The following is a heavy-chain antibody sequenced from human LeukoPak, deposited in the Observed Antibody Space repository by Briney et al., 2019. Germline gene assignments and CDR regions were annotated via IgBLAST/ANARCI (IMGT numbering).Heavy chain of an antibody. D-gene: IGHD6-19*01. CDR1: GGSISSYY. J-gene: IGHJ4*02. CDR3: ASSSGIAVAGMNY. V-gene: IGHV4-59*01. CDR2: IYYSGST. Sequence: SETLSLTCTVSGGSISSYYWSWIRQPPGXXXEWIGYIYYSGSTNYNPSLKSRVTISVDTSKNQFSLKLSSVTAADTAVYYCASSSGIAVAGMNYWGQGTLVTVSS.